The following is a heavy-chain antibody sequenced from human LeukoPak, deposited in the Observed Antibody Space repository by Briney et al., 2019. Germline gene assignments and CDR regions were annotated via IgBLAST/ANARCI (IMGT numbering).Heavy chain of an antibody. CDR2: IIPIFGTA. Sequence: ASVKVSFKASGGTFSSYAISWVRQAPGQGLEWMGGIIPIFGTANYAQKFQGRVTITADESTSTAYMELSSLRSEDTAVYYCARARMVRGPGLTPWGQGTLVTVSS. CDR1: GGTFSSYA. CDR3: ARARMVRGPGLTP. V-gene: IGHV1-69*13. D-gene: IGHD3-10*01. J-gene: IGHJ5*02.